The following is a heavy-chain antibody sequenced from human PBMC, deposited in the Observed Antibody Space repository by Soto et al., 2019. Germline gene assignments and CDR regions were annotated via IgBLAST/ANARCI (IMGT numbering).Heavy chain of an antibody. CDR3: ATDHQWLGDYYYGMDV. J-gene: IGHJ6*02. Sequence: ASVKVSCKVFGHTLIELSMHWVRQAPGKGLEWMGRFDPEDGERIYAQKFQGRVTMTEDTSTDTAYMELSSLRSEDTAVYYCATDHQWLGDYYYGMDVWGQGTTVTVSS. CDR2: FDPEDGER. CDR1: GHTLIELS. D-gene: IGHD6-19*01. V-gene: IGHV1-24*01.